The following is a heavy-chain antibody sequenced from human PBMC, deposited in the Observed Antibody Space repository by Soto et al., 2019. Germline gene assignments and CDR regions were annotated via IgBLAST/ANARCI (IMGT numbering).Heavy chain of an antibody. Sequence: PGGSLTLSCAASGITFSNHALSWVRQAPGKGLEWVSGISGNGANTHYADSVKGRFTISIDNSKNTLYLHMNSLRAKDTAVYYCAKDRHRSGSPHPFDYWGQGTLVTVSS. V-gene: IGHV3-23*01. CDR2: ISGNGANT. J-gene: IGHJ4*02. CDR3: AKDRHRSGSPHPFDY. D-gene: IGHD3-22*01. CDR1: GITFSNHA.